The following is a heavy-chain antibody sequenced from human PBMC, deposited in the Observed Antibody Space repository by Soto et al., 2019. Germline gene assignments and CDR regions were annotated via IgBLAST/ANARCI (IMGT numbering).Heavy chain of an antibody. D-gene: IGHD6-6*01. CDR3: ARSARRLAARPHGWFDP. V-gene: IGHV4-61*01. CDR1: GGSVSSGSYY. Sequence: SETLSLTCTVSGGSVSSGSYYWSWIRQPPGKGLEWIGYIYYSGSTNYNPSLKSRVTISVDTSKNQFSLKLSSVTAADTAVYYCARSARRLAARPHGWFDPWGQGTLVTVSS. CDR2: IYYSGST. J-gene: IGHJ5*02.